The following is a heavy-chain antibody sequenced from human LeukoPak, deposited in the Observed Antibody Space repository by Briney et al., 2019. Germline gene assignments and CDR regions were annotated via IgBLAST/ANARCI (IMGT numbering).Heavy chain of an antibody. D-gene: IGHD6-13*01. J-gene: IGHJ3*02. CDR1: GFTFSDYY. CDR2: ISSSGSTI. Sequence: GGSLRLSCAASGFTFSDYYMSWIRQAPGKGLEWVSYISSSGSTIYYADSVKGRFTISRDNAKNSLYLQMNSLRAEDTAVYYCARDIFWISGDSSSPTSHAFDIWGQGTMVTVSS. V-gene: IGHV3-11*04. CDR3: ARDIFWISGDSSSPTSHAFDI.